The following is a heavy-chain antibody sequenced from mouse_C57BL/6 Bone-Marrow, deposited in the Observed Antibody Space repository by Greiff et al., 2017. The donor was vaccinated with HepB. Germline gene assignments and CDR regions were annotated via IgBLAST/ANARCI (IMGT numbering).Heavy chain of an antibody. CDR1: GYTFTSYD. Sequence: QVQLQQSGPELVKPGASVKLSCKASGYTFTSYDINWVKQRPGQGLEWIGWIYPRDGSTKYNEKFKGKATVTVDTSSSTAYMELHSLTSEDSAVYFCAREDTTVVATSYWYFDVWGTGTTVTVSS. V-gene: IGHV1-85*01. D-gene: IGHD1-1*01. CDR2: IYPRDGST. J-gene: IGHJ1*03. CDR3: AREDTTVVATSYWYFDV.